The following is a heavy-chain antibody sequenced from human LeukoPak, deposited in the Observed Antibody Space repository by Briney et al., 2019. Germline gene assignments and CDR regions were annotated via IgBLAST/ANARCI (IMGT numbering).Heavy chain of an antibody. CDR2: IHYSGST. CDR1: GGSISNYY. J-gene: IGHJ5*02. V-gene: IGHV4-59*01. D-gene: IGHD3-22*01. Sequence: SETLSLTCTVSGGSISNYYWSWIGQPPGKGLEWIGYIHYSGSTNYNPSLKSRVTLSLDTSKNQFSLKLRSVTAADTALYYCARDSGYYYESQWLDPWGQGTLVTVSS. CDR3: ARDSGYYYESQWLDP.